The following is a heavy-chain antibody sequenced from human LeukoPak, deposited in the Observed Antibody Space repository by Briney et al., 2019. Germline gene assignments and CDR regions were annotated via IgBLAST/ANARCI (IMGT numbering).Heavy chain of an antibody. Sequence: SETLSLTCTVSGGSITNHYWTWIQQPPGKGLEWIGYIYFTGSTNYNPSLKSRVTISVDTSKNQFSLKLNSVTTADTAVYFCARGGAWSDYWGQGALVSVSS. J-gene: IGHJ4*02. CDR2: IYFTGST. V-gene: IGHV4-59*11. CDR1: GGSITNHY. D-gene: IGHD6-19*01. CDR3: ARGGAWSDY.